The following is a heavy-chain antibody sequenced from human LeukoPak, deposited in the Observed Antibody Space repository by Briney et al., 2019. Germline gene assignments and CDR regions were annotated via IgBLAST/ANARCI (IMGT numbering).Heavy chain of an antibody. CDR3: AKTGPGTTSDAFDF. D-gene: IGHD4-11*01. Sequence: ASVKVSCKTSGYMFNEHYIHWVRQGPGQGLEGMGWINPNSGDTNYAQKFQGWVTMTRDTSISTVYMELTSLKSDDTAIFYCAKTGPGTTSDAFDFWGQGTMVTVSS. V-gene: IGHV1-2*04. CDR1: GYMFNEHY. CDR2: INPNSGDT. J-gene: IGHJ3*01.